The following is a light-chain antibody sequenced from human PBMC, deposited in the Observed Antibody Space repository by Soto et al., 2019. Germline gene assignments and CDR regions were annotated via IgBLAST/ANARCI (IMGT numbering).Light chain of an antibody. Sequence: EIVMTQSPDTLSVSPGERATLSCRASQSVSSNLAWYQQKPGQAPRLLIYDAFNRATGVPARFSGSGSGTDFTLTVSNLEAEDFAVYFCQQRRQWPITFGQGTRLEIK. CDR2: DAF. J-gene: IGKJ5*01. V-gene: IGKV3-11*01. CDR1: QSVSSN. CDR3: QQRRQWPIT.